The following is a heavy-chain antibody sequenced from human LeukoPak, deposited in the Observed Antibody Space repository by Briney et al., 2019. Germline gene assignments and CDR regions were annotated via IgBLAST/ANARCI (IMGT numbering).Heavy chain of an antibody. CDR1: GFTFSSYE. CDR2: ISSSGSTI. D-gene: IGHD2-2*01. J-gene: IGHJ5*02. V-gene: IGHV3-48*03. CDR3: AIGGSTSCYCWFDP. Sequence: GGSLRLSCAASGFTFSSYEMNWVRQAPGKGLEWVSYISSSGSTIYYADSVKGRFTISRDNAKNSLYLQMNSLRAEDTAVYYCAIGGSTSCYCWFDPWGQGTLVTVSS.